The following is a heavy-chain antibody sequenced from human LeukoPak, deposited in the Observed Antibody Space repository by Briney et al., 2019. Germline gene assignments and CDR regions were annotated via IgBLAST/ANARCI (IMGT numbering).Heavy chain of an antibody. Sequence: SETLSLTCTVSGYSISSGYYWGWIRQPPGKGLEWIGSIYHSGSTYYNPSLKSRVTISVDTSKNQFSLKLSSVTAADTAVYYCARAGAVAGVFDYWGQGTLVTVSS. D-gene: IGHD6-19*01. J-gene: IGHJ4*02. CDR2: IYHSGST. V-gene: IGHV4-38-2*02. CDR1: GYSISSGYY. CDR3: ARAGAVAGVFDY.